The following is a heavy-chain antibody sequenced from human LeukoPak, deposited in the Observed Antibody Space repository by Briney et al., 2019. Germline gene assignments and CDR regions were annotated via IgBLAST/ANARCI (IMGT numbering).Heavy chain of an antibody. CDR3: ARVQSTSYSLYYYYGMDV. D-gene: IGHD5-18*01. CDR1: GYSISSGYY. J-gene: IGHJ6*02. Sequence: SETLSLACTVSGYSISSGYYWGWIRQPPGKGLEWIGSIYYSGSTYYNPSLKSRVTISVDTSKNQFSLKLSSVTAADTAVYYCARVQSTSYSLYYYYGMDVWGQGTTVTVSS. CDR2: IYYSGST. V-gene: IGHV4-38-2*02.